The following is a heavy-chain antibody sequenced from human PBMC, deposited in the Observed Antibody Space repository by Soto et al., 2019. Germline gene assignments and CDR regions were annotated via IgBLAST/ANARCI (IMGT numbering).Heavy chain of an antibody. J-gene: IGHJ4*02. CDR3: AKDPIAPGLFGY. Sequence: GALRLSCAASGFTFRSYAMNWVRQAPGKGLQWVSSITGSGDDTYYADSVKGRFTISRDNSKNTLYLQLDSLRAEDTAMYYCAKDPIAPGLFGYWGQGTLVTVSS. D-gene: IGHD2-8*02. CDR2: ITGSGDDT. V-gene: IGHV3-23*01. CDR1: GFTFRSYA.